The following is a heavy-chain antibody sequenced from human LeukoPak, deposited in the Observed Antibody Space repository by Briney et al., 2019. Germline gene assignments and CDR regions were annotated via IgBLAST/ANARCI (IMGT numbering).Heavy chain of an antibody. J-gene: IGHJ4*02. D-gene: IGHD6-13*01. CDR2: INHSGST. CDR3: ASSSWYLSYFDY. Sequence: SETLSLTCAVYGGSFSGYYWSWIRQPPGKGLEWIGEINHSGSTNYNPSLKSRVTISVDTSKNQFSLKLSSVTAADTAVYYCASSSWYLSYFDYGGQGPLVTAS. V-gene: IGHV4-34*01. CDR1: GGSFSGYY.